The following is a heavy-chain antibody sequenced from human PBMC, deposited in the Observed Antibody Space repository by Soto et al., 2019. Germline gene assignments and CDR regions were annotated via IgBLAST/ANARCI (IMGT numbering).Heavy chain of an antibody. CDR1: GGTFSSYA. D-gene: IGHD2-2*01. Sequence: GASVKVSCKASGGTFSSYAISWVRQAPGQGLEWMGGIIPIFGTANYAQKFQGRVTITADESTSTAYMELSSLRSEDTAVYYCARDQMPEYYYGMDVWGQGTTVTVSS. J-gene: IGHJ6*02. CDR3: ARDQMPEYYYGMDV. V-gene: IGHV1-69*13. CDR2: IIPIFGTA.